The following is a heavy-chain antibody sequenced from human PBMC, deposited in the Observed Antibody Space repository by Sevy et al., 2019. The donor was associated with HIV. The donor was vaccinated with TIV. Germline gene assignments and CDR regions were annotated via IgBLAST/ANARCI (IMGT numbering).Heavy chain of an antibody. CDR2: IKQDGSEK. V-gene: IGHV3-7*01. CDR3: ARDDRNYYDSSGCVSAFDI. Sequence: GGSLRLSCAASGFTFSSYWMSWVRQAPGKGLEWVANIKQDGSEKYYVDSVKGRFTISRDNAKNSLYLQMNSLRAEDTAVYYCARDDRNYYDSSGCVSAFDIWGQGTMVTVSS. CDR1: GFTFSSYW. J-gene: IGHJ3*02. D-gene: IGHD3-22*01.